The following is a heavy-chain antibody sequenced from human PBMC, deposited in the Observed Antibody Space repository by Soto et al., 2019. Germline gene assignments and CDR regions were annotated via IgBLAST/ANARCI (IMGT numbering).Heavy chain of an antibody. Sequence: SETLSHTCTISCGAISSIAYYGGWVRQPPGKGLEWIGSIYYSGSTYYNPSLKSRVTISVDTSKNQFSLKLSSVTAADTAVYYCARHSSGSGSYYNRDAFDIWVQGTMVT. D-gene: IGHD3-10*01. CDR1: CGAISSIAYY. CDR3: ARHSSGSGSYYNRDAFDI. J-gene: IGHJ3*02. CDR2: IYYSGST. V-gene: IGHV4-39*01.